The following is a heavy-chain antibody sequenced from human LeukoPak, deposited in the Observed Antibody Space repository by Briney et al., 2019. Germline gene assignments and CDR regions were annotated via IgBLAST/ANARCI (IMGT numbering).Heavy chain of an antibody. J-gene: IGHJ4*02. CDR1: GGSISNYY. D-gene: IGHD6-19*01. Sequence: SETLSLTCTVSGGSISNYYWSWIRQPPGKGLEWIGYIYYSGSTNYNPSLKSRVTISVDTSKNQFSLKLSSLTAADTAVYYCARTTSGWYYFDYWGQGTLVTVSS. CDR2: IYYSGST. CDR3: ARTTSGWYYFDY. V-gene: IGHV4-59*01.